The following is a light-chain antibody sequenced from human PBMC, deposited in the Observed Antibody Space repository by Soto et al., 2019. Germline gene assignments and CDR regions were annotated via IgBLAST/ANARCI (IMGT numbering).Light chain of an antibody. V-gene: IGKV4-1*01. CDR2: WAS. CDR3: QQYSGFTWS. J-gene: IGKJ1*01. CDR1: QSALYSANNKNY. Sequence: DIVLTQSPESLSLSLGETATIGCKSSQSALYSANNKNYLAWFQQKAGQPPKLLIYWASLRESGVPDRFSGSGSGTDFTLTISSLQAEDVAVYYCQQYSGFTWSFGQGTKVDIK.